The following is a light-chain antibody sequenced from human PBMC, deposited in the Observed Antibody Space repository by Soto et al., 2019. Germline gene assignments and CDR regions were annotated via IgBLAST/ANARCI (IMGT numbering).Light chain of an antibody. Sequence: QSVLTQPASVSGSPGQSITISCTGTSSDVGGYNYVSWYQQHPGKAPKLMIYDVSNRPSGVSNRFSGSKSGNTASLTVSGLQAEDEADYYCSSYTSSSDNKVFGTGTKVTVL. V-gene: IGLV2-14*01. CDR3: SSYTSSSDNKV. CDR1: SSDVGGYNY. J-gene: IGLJ1*01. CDR2: DVS.